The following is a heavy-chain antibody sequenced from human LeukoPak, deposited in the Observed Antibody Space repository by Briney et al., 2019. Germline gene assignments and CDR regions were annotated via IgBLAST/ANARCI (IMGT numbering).Heavy chain of an antibody. CDR2: INTNTGNP. CDR1: GYTFTSYA. Sequence: ASVKVSCKASGYTFTSYAMNWVRQAPGQGLEWMGWINTNTGNPTYARGFTGRFVFSLDTSVSTAYLQISSLKAEDTAVYYCARAVEMATISPFDPWGQGTLVTVSS. J-gene: IGHJ5*02. D-gene: IGHD5-24*01. CDR3: ARAVEMATISPFDP. V-gene: IGHV7-4-1*02.